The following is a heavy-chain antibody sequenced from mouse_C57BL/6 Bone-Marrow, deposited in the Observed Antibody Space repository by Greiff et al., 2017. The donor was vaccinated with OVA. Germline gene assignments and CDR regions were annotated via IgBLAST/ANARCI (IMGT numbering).Heavy chain of an antibody. J-gene: IGHJ4*01. CDR3: AGYANSYDMDY. CDR1: GFTFSNYA. CDR2: ISDGGSYT. V-gene: IGHV5-4*01. D-gene: IGHD2-1*01. Sequence: EVQVVESGGGLVKPGGSLKLSCAASGFTFSNYAMSWVRQTPEKRLEWVATISDGGSYTYYPDNVKGRFTISRDNAKNNLYLQMSHLKSEDTAMYYCAGYANSYDMDYWGQGTSVTVSS.